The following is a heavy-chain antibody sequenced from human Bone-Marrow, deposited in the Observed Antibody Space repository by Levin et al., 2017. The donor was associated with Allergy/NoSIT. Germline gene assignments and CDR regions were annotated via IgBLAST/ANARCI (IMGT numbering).Heavy chain of an antibody. V-gene: IGHV3-23*01. CDR2: ISGSGGST. D-gene: IGHD6-6*01. CDR3: AKDGAYSSSPPLDY. J-gene: IGHJ4*02. Sequence: GGSLRLSCAASRFTFSSYAMSWVRQAPGKGLEWVSAISGSGGSTYYADSVKGRFTISRDNSKNTLYLQMNSLRAEDTAVYYCAKDGAYSSSPPLDYWGQGTLVTVSS. CDR1: RFTFSSYA.